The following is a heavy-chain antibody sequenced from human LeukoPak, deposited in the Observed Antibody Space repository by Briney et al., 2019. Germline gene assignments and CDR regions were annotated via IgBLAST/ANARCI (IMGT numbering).Heavy chain of an antibody. Sequence: GGCLRLSCAASGFTFTNAWMTWVRQAPGKGLEWIGRIKSKGDGETTDYAAPVKGRFFMSRDDAEATFYLQMNSPQADDTAVYYCATDLGLTMIRGVIVHWGQGALVTVSS. J-gene: IGHJ1*01. CDR1: GFTFTNAW. CDR3: ATDLGLTMIRGVIVH. V-gene: IGHV3-15*01. D-gene: IGHD3-10*01. CDR2: IKSKGDGETT.